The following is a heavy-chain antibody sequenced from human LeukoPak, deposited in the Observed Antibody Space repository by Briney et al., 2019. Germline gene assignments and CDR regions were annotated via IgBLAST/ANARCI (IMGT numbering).Heavy chain of an antibody. J-gene: IGHJ4*02. CDR2: MNPNGGNT. D-gene: IGHD6-13*01. CDR1: GYTFTSYD. V-gene: IGHV1-8*01. Sequence: ASLKLSCKASGYTFTSYDINWVRQATGQGLEWMAWMNPNGGNTGYAQKLKGRVTMTRNTSISNAYMELSSLRSEDTAVYYCARGHPAAGTCVDFDFDSWGQGTLVTVSS. CDR3: ARGHPAAGTCVDFDFDS.